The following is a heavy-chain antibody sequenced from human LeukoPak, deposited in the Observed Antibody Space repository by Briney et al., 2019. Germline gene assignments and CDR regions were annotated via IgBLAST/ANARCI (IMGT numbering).Heavy chain of an antibody. D-gene: IGHD1-26*01. V-gene: IGHV3-21*01. CDR2: ISSSSSYI. CDR3: ARVGSGSYGYYYYMDV. Sequence: GGSLRLSCAASGFTFSSYSMNWVRQAPGKGLEWVSSISSSSSYIYYAGSVKGRFTISRDNAKNSLYLQMNSLRAEDTAVYYCARVGSGSYGYYYYMDVWGKGTTVTVSS. J-gene: IGHJ6*03. CDR1: GFTFSSYS.